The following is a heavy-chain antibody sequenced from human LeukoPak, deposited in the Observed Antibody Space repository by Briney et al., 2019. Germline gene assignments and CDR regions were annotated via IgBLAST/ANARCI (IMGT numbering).Heavy chain of an antibody. J-gene: IGHJ4*02. D-gene: IGHD5-24*01. CDR1: KSTFSSFA. V-gene: IGHV3-23*01. Sequence: GGSLRLSCAASKSTFSSFAITWVRQAPGKGLEWVSAISGSGSNTYYADSVKGRFTISRDKSQNTLSLQMNSLRAEDTAVYYCTKVGPRDGYREYYFDYWGQGTLVTVSS. CDR3: TKVGPRDGYREYYFDY. CDR2: ISGSGSNT.